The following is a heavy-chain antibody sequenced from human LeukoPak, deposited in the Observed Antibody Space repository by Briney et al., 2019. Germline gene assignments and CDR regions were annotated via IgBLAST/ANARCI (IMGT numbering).Heavy chain of an antibody. D-gene: IGHD2-2*01. V-gene: IGHV3-7*01. CDR1: GFTFSSYW. Sequence: PGGSLRLSCAASGFTFSSYWMSWVRQAPGKGLEWVANIKQDGSEKYYADSVKGRFTISRDNSKNTLYLQMNSLRAEDTAVYYCAKELGYCSSTSCLPDVWGKGTTVTVSS. CDR3: AKELGYCSSTSCLPDV. CDR2: IKQDGSEK. J-gene: IGHJ6*04.